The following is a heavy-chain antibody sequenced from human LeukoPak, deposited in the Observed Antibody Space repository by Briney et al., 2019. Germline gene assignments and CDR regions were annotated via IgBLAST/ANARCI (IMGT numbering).Heavy chain of an antibody. CDR1: GGSISSGDYY. Sequence: SETLSLTCTVSGGSISSGDYYWSWIRQPPGKGLEWIGYIYYSGSTYYNPSLKSRVTISVDTSKNQFSLKLSSVTAADTAVYYCASSSMIVVVPDYWGQGTLVTVSS. V-gene: IGHV4-30-4*01. J-gene: IGHJ4*02. D-gene: IGHD3-22*01. CDR3: ASSSMIVVVPDY. CDR2: IYYSGST.